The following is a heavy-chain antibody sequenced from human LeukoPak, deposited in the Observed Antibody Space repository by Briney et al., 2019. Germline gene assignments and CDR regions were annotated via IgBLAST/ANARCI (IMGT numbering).Heavy chain of an antibody. V-gene: IGHV3-48*04. CDR2: LSSPSNVV. CDR3: VRKVPYEPAFDY. CDR1: GFTFNNYA. J-gene: IGHJ4*02. Sequence: GGSLRLSCAASGFTFNNYALNWVRQAPGKGLEWVAYLSSPSNVVNYADSVKGRFTISRDNTKNSLALQMNSLRADDTAVYYCVRKVPYEPAFDYWGQGTLVTVSS. D-gene: IGHD1-14*01.